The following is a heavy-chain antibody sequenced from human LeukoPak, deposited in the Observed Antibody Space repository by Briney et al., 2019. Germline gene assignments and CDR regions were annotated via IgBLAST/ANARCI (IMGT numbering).Heavy chain of an antibody. CDR2: IYYSGST. CDR3: AGHIAVAGTLIYWYFDL. D-gene: IGHD6-19*01. CDR1: GGSISSGGYY. J-gene: IGHJ2*01. V-gene: IGHV4-31*03. Sequence: PSETLSLTCTVSGGSISSGGYYWSWIRQHPGKGLEWIGYIYYSGSTYYNPSLKSRVTISVDTSKNQFSLKLSSVTAADTAVYYCAGHIAVAGTLIYWYFDLWGRGTLVTVSS.